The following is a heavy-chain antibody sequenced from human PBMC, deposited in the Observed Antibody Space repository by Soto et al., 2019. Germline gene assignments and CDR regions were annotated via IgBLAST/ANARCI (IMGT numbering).Heavy chain of an antibody. CDR2: INGRGNYI. V-gene: IGHV3-21*01. Sequence: EEQVVESGGDLVKPGGSLRLSCASSGFTFSTYTMNWVRQAPGKGLEWVSSINGRGNYIYYAESVKGRFTISRDNAKNSLYLQMDRLRAEDTALYYCVREDGKVGTNSAFDYWGLGALVTVSS. CDR3: VREDGKVGTNSAFDY. CDR1: GFTFSTYT. D-gene: IGHD1-26*01. J-gene: IGHJ4*02.